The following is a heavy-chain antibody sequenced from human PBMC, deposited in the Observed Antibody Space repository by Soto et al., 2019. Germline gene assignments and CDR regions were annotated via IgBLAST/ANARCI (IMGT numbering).Heavy chain of an antibody. V-gene: IGHV4-4*02. D-gene: IGHD4-17*01. CDR3: ARAPWKAPDYGNNWFDP. CDR2: IYHSGST. Sequence: PSETLSFTCAVSGGSISSSNWWSWVRQPPGKGLEWIGEIYHSGSTNYNPSLKSRVTISVDKSKNQFSLKLSSVTAADTAVYYCARAPWKAPDYGNNWFDPWGQGTLVTVSS. CDR1: GGSISSSNW. J-gene: IGHJ5*02.